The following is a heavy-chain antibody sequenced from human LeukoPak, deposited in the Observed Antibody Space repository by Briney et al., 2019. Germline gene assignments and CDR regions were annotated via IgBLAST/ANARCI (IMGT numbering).Heavy chain of an antibody. J-gene: IGHJ4*02. CDR1: GFTFSSYA. V-gene: IGHV3-30*04. CDR2: ISYDGSNK. CDR3: ASKGPAIFYFDY. Sequence: PGRSLRLSCAASGFTFSSYAMHWVRQAPGKGLEWVAVISYDGSNKYYADSVKGRFTISRDNSKNTLYLQMNNLRAEDTAVYYCASKGPAIFYFDYWGQGTLVTVSS. D-gene: IGHD3-3*01.